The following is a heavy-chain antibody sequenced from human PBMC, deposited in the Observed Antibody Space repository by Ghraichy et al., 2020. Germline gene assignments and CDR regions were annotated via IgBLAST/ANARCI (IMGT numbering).Heavy chain of an antibody. D-gene: IGHD5-12*01. J-gene: IGHJ4*02. CDR3: AKRGGSGYDFYFDS. V-gene: IGHV3-23*01. Sequence: LSLTCEASGFTFSSYAMTWVRQAPGKGLEWVSVISGSGGGTYYAASVKGRFTISRDNSRTTLYLQMNSLRAEDSALYYCAKRGGSGYDFYFDSWGQGTLVTVSS. CDR1: GFTFSSYA. CDR2: ISGSGGGT.